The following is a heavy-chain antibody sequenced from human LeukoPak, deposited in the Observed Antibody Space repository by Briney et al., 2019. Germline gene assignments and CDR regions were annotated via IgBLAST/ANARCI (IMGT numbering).Heavy chain of an antibody. CDR1: GYTFTGYY. Sequence: ASVKVSCKASGYTFTGYYMHWVRQAPGQGLEWMGWINPNSGGTNYAQKFQGRVTMTRDTSISTAYMELSRLRSDDTAVYCCARVEGIAVVGTGYFDYWGQGTLVTVSS. J-gene: IGHJ4*02. V-gene: IGHV1-2*02. D-gene: IGHD6-19*01. CDR3: ARVEGIAVVGTGYFDY. CDR2: INPNSGGT.